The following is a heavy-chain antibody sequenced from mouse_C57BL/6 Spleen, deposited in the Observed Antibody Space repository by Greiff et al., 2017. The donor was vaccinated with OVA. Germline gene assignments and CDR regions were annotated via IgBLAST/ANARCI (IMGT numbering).Heavy chain of an antibody. D-gene: IGHD2-4*01. Sequence: QVTLKESGPGILQSSQTLSLTCSFSGFSLSTSGMGVSWIRQPSGKGLEWLAHIYWDDDKRYNPSLKSRLTISKDTSSNQVFLKITSVDTADTATYYCARVEIDYDYDDGAWFAYWGQGTLVTVSA. CDR1: GFSLSTSGMG. V-gene: IGHV8-12*01. CDR3: ARVEIDYDYDDGAWFAY. CDR2: IYWDDDK. J-gene: IGHJ3*01.